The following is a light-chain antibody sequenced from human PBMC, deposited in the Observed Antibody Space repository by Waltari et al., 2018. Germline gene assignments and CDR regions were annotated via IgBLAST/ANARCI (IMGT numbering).Light chain of an antibody. J-gene: IGKJ3*01. Sequence: DIMLTQSPTTLYLSPGEKATLSCRAIQSVGSNVAWYQQKAGQTPRPLIYDASNSATGNPDRFSGCGSGTELTLTISSLEHEDFAVYYCQPRNNWTTGFTFGPGTKVDIQ. CDR2: DAS. CDR1: QSVGSN. CDR3: QPRNNWTTGFT. V-gene: IGKV3-11*01.